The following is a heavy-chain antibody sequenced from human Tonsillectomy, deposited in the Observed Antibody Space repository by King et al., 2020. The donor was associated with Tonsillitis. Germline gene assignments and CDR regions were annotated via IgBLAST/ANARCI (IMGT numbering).Heavy chain of an antibody. J-gene: IGHJ6*02. CDR2: ISSSSSTI. CDR1: GFTFSGYS. D-gene: IGHD6-13*01. Sequence: GQLVQSGGGLVQPGGSLRLSCVASGFTFSGYSMNRVRQATGKGLEWVSYISSSSSTIKYADSVKGRFTISRDNAKNSLYLQMNSLRDEDTAVYYCATPGDSSSWYGMDVWGQGTTVTVSS. CDR3: ATPGDSSSWYGMDV. V-gene: IGHV3-48*02.